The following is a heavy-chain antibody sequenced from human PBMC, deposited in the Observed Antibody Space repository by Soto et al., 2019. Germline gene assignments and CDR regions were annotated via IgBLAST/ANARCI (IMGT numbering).Heavy chain of an antibody. CDR2: LSYSGTT. J-gene: IGHJ4*02. CDR3: ARLPDFDGGATWYFDY. CDR1: GGSISSSSYY. D-gene: IGHD3-16*01. V-gene: IGHV4-39*01. Sequence: SETLSLTCTVSGGSISSSSYYWGWIRQPPWKGLEWIGSLSYSGTTYYNPSLRSRITISIDTSTNQFSLNLSSVTAADTAVYYCARLPDFDGGATWYFDYWGQGTLVTVSS.